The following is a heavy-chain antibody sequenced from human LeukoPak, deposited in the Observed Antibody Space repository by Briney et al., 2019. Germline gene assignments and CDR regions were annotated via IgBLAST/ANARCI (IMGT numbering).Heavy chain of an antibody. V-gene: IGHV3-23*01. D-gene: IGHD3-3*01. Sequence: PWGSLSLSCAPSGFTFSSYAMSWVRQAQGKGLEWVPVIGGSGGSTYYADSVQGRFTIYRDNSKNKLYLQMNSLRAEDTAVYYCAKLNDFWSGYSDYWGQGTLVTVSS. CDR3: AKLNDFWSGYSDY. CDR2: IGGSGGST. J-gene: IGHJ4*02. CDR1: GFTFSSYA.